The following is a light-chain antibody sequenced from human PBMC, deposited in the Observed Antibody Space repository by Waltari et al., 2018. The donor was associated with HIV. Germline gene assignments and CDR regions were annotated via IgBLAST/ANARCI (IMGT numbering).Light chain of an antibody. CDR2: DVN. J-gene: IGLJ3*02. V-gene: IGLV2-11*01. CDR3: SSYAGRDTPNWV. Sequence: QSALTQPRSVSESPGQSVTISCTGTSSDVGHYNYVSWYRQYPGTAPKLIIFDVNKRPSGTPDRFSGSKSVNTASLTISGLQGEDEADYYCSSYAGRDTPNWVFGGGTKLTVL. CDR1: SSDVGHYNY.